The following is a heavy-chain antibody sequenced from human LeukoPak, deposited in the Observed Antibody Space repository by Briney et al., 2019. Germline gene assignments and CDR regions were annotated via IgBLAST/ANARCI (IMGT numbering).Heavy chain of an antibody. J-gene: IGHJ4*02. Sequence: PGESLKISCKGSGYSFSMYWIAWVRQTPGKGLEWMGIIYPDDSETIYSPSFQGQVTMSADKSSAYLQRNSVKASDTAMYYCARRGGGYDFNFDKWGQGTLVTVSS. CDR1: GYSFSMYW. D-gene: IGHD5-12*01. CDR2: IYPDDSET. CDR3: ARRGGGYDFNFDK. V-gene: IGHV5-51*01.